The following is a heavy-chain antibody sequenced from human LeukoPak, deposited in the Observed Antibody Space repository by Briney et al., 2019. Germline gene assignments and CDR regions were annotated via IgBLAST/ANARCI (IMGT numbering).Heavy chain of an antibody. CDR2: INPSGSST. J-gene: IGHJ5*02. CDR1: GYIFTNHY. V-gene: IGHV1-46*01. Sequence: ASVKVSCKASGYIFTNHYMHWVRQAPGQGLELMGLINPSGSSTLYAEKFRGRIIMTRDISTATDYMELSSLRSEDTAVYYCARDNSIADRGWWFDPWGQGTLVTVSS. CDR3: ARDNSIADRGWWFDP. D-gene: IGHD4-23*01.